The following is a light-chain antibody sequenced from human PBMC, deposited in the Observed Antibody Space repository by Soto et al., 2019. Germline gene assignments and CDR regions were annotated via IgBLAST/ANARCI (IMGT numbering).Light chain of an antibody. J-gene: IGLJ2*01. CDR2: DVR. Sequence: QSVLTQPASVSGSPGQSITISCTGTSSDVGGYNYVSWYQQHPGKAPKLMIYDVRNRPSGVSNRFSGSKSGNTASLTISGLQAEDEADYYCSSYTSSSRSVVFGGGTKLTVL. CDR1: SSDVGGYNY. CDR3: SSYTSSSRSVV. V-gene: IGLV2-14*01.